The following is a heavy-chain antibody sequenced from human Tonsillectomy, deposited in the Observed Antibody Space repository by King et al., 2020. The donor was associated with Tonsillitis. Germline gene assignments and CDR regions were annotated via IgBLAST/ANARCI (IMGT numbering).Heavy chain of an antibody. CDR1: GFTFSSYG. D-gene: IGHD2-21*01. V-gene: IGHV3-30*18. Sequence: VQLVQSGGGVVQPGRSLRLSCAASGFTFSSYGMHWVRQAPGKGLEWVAVISYDGSNKYYADSVKGRFTISRDNSKNTLYLQMNSLRAEDTAVYYCAKSYSPIVAGAGYWGPGTLVPVSS. CDR2: ISYDGSNK. CDR3: AKSYSPIVAGAGY. J-gene: IGHJ4*02.